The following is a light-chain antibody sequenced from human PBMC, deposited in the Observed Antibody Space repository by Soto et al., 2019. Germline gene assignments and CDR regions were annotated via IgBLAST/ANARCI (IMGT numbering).Light chain of an antibody. CDR2: WAS. Sequence: DIVLTQSPDSLAVFLGERATITCKSSQSLFYSAYWTNYLAWYQDKPGQPPKMLISWASTRASGVPDRFSGSGSGTDFTLTISSLQAEDVAVYYCLQYYGGPPHTFGQGTKLEI. CDR1: QSLFYSAYWTNY. V-gene: IGKV4-1*01. J-gene: IGKJ2*01. CDR3: LQYYGGPPHT.